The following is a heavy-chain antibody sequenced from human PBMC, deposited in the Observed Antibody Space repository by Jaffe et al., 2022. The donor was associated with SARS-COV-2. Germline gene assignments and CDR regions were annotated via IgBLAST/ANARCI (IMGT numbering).Heavy chain of an antibody. Sequence: QITLKESGPTLVKPTQTLTLTCTFSGFSLSTSGVGVGWIRQPPGKALEWLALIYWNDDKRYSPSLKSRLTITKDTSKNQVVLTMTNMDPVDTATYYCAHISWGTGGPGRVDYYGMDVWGQGTTVTVSS. CDR3: AHISWGTGGPGRVDYYGMDV. CDR2: IYWNDDK. D-gene: IGHD2-8*02. J-gene: IGHJ6*02. V-gene: IGHV2-5*01. CDR1: GFSLSTSGVG.